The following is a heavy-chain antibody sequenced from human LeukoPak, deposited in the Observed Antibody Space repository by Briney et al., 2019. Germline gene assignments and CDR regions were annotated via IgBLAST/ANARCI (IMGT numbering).Heavy chain of an antibody. CDR2: IFYSGTT. CDR3: ARTTEGGYTYGYFYYYYMDV. D-gene: IGHD5-18*01. Sequence: SETLSLTCTVSSGSISSTSYYWGWIRQPPGKGLECIGSIFYSGTTHYNPSLKSRVTISVDTSKNQFSLKLTSVTAADTAVYYCARTTEGGYTYGYFYYYYMDVWGKGTTVTISS. CDR1: SGSISSTSYY. V-gene: IGHV4-39*07. J-gene: IGHJ6*03.